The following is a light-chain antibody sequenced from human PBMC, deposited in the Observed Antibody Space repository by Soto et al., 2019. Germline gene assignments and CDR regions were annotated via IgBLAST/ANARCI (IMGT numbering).Light chain of an antibody. CDR2: AAY. Sequence: DIPMTQSPSSLSASVGHRVTITFRASQSITSYLNGYQQKPGKAPKLLIYAAYSLQSGVPSRFSGRGSGTDFTLTISRMQPEDCATYYCQQSYSTPLTFGGGTQVEI. J-gene: IGKJ4*02. CDR1: QSITSY. CDR3: QQSYSTPLT. V-gene: IGKV1-39*01.